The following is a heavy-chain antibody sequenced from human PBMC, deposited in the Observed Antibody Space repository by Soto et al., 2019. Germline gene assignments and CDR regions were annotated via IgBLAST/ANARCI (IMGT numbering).Heavy chain of an antibody. Sequence: GGSLRLSCAASTFTLSSYVMNWVRQAPGKGLEWVSGIGGSGTNTYYADSVKGRFTISRDNSKNTMYLQMNSLRAEDTAIYFCAKGWLDFWGQGTLVTVSS. V-gene: IGHV3-23*01. CDR1: TFTLSSYV. D-gene: IGHD5-12*01. CDR2: IGGSGTNT. CDR3: AKGWLDF. J-gene: IGHJ4*02.